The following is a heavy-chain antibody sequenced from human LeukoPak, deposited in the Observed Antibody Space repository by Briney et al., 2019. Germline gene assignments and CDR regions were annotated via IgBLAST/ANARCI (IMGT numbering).Heavy chain of an antibody. D-gene: IGHD3-22*01. CDR1: GWSFSGYY. Sequence: SETLSLTCAASGWSFSGYYRSWVRQPPGKGLEWIAEINHSGSTNYNPSLKSRVTISVDTSKNQFSLKISSVTAADTAVYYCARDRIAYYDKGGFDPWGKGTLVSVSS. CDR2: INHSGST. V-gene: IGHV4-34*01. CDR3: ARDRIAYYDKGGFDP. J-gene: IGHJ5*02.